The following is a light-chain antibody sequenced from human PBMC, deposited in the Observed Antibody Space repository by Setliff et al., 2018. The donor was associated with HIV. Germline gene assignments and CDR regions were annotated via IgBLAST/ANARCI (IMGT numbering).Light chain of an antibody. J-gene: IGLJ3*02. CDR2: SNN. CDR3: ATWDVNLNGRV. V-gene: IGLV1-44*01. Sequence: SVLTQPPSASGTPGQRVTISCSGSSSNIGSKTVNWYQQLPGTAPKLLIYSNNQRPSGVPDRFSGSKSDTSASLAISGLQAEDEADYYCATWDVNLNGRVFGGGTKVTVL. CDR1: SSNIGSKT.